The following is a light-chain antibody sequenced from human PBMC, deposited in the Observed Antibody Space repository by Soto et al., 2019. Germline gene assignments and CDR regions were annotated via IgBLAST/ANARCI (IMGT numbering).Light chain of an antibody. CDR3: QQYERSPTT. V-gene: IGKV3-20*01. Sequence: EIVLTHSPGTLSLSPGERATLSCRASQSVSSTYLAWYQQKPGQAPSLLIYGASRRATGIPDRFSGSGSGTDFTLTISRLEPEDFAVYCCQQYERSPTTFGGGTKVEIK. J-gene: IGKJ4*01. CDR1: QSVSSTY. CDR2: GAS.